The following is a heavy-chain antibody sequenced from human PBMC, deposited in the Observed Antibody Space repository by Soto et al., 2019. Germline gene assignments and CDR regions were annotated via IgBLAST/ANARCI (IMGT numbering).Heavy chain of an antibody. D-gene: IGHD3-16*01. CDR1: GYSFTTYW. CDR2: IYPGDSDT. CDR3: ARRTGPPLIGYYYYGMDV. Sequence: PGESLKISCKGSGYSFTTYWIGWVRQLPGKGLEWMGVIYPGDSDTRYSPSFQGQVTISADKSISTAYLQWSSLKASDTAMYYCARRTGPPLIGYYYYGMDVWGQGTTVTVSS. J-gene: IGHJ6*02. V-gene: IGHV5-51*01.